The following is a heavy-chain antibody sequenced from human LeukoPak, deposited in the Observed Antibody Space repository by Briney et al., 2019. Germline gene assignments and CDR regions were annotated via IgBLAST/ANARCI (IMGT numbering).Heavy chain of an antibody. D-gene: IGHD2-2*02. Sequence: PGGSLRLSCAASGFIFSTYGMHWVRQAPGKGLEWVSYISTSGSTIYYADSVKGRFTISRDNPKNSLYLQMNSLRAEDTAVYYCARGRYPYYFDYWGQGTLLTVSS. CDR1: GFIFSTYG. J-gene: IGHJ4*02. CDR3: ARGRYPYYFDY. CDR2: ISTSGSTI. V-gene: IGHV3-48*04.